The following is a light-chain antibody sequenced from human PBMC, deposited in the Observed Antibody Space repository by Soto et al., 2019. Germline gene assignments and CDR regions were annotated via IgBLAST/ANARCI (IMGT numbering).Light chain of an antibody. CDR1: QSVGTN. J-gene: IGKJ4*01. CDR2: GAS. CDR3: QQYDNWPQLT. V-gene: IGKV3-15*01. Sequence: EIVMTQSPATLSVCQGESATLSCRASQSVGTNLAWYQQKPGQAPGLLISGASTRATGIPARFSGSGSGTEFTLTISSLQSEDFAIYYCQQYDNWPQLTFGGGTKLEIK.